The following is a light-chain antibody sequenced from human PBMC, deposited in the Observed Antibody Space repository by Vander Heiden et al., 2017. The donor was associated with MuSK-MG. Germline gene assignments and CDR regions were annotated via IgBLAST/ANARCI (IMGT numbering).Light chain of an antibody. Sequence: QSVLTQPPSASGTPGQRVTISCSGSSSNIGSNTVNWYQQLPGTAPKLLIYSNSLRPSGVPDRFSGSKSGTSASLAISGLQSEDEADYYCAAWDDSLNAVVFGGGTKLIVL. CDR1: SSNIGSNT. J-gene: IGLJ2*01. CDR2: SNS. CDR3: AAWDDSLNAVV. V-gene: IGLV1-44*01.